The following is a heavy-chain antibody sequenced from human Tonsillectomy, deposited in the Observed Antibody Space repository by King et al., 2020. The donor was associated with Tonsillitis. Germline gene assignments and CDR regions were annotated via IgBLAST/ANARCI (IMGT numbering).Heavy chain of an antibody. CDR2: INTSGNT. CDR1: GGSISSGGYY. D-gene: IGHD1-26*01. CDR3: ARGVGLLDY. J-gene: IGHJ4*02. Sequence: QLQLQESGPGLVKPSQTLSLTCSVSGGSISSGGYYWSWIRQPAGKGLEWIGRINTSGNTNYNPSLKSRATISVDTSKNQFSLRLTSVTAADTAVYYCARGVGLLDYGGQGTLVTVSS. V-gene: IGHV4-61*02.